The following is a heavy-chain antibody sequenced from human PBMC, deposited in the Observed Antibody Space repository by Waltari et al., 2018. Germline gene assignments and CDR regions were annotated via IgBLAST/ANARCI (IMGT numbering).Heavy chain of an antibody. CDR1: GFTFTGYY. Sequence: QVQLVQSGAEVKKPGASVKVSCKASGFTFTGYYMHWVRQAPGRGLEWMGWINPSSGATNYAQKFQGRVTMTRDTSISTAYMEVSRLRSDDTAVYYCARDIKLVVAATPLLFDYWGQGTLVTVSS. CDR2: INPSSGAT. V-gene: IGHV1-2*02. J-gene: IGHJ4*02. D-gene: IGHD2-15*01. CDR3: ARDIKLVVAATPLLFDY.